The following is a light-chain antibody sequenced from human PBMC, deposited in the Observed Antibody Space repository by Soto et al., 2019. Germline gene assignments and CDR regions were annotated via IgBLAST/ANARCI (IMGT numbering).Light chain of an antibody. CDR2: GAS. J-gene: IGKJ1*01. V-gene: IGKV3-20*01. CDR1: QSVRSNF. CDR3: QRYDSLRT. Sequence: EIGLTQSPGTLSLSPGERATLSCRASQSVRSNFLAWYQQKPGQAPRLLIYGASNRATGIPDRFSGSGSGTDFTLTITRLEAEDFAMYYCQRYDSLRTFGQGTKVDIK.